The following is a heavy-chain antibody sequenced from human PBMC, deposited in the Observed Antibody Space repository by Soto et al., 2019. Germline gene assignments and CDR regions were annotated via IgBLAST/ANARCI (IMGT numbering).Heavy chain of an antibody. CDR1: GGSISSGGYY. D-gene: IGHD3-16*01. J-gene: IGHJ6*02. Sequence: SSETLSLTCTVSGGSISSGGYYWSWIRQHPGKGLEWIGYIYYSGSTYYNPSLERRLTLSVDTSKNQFSLNLSSVTAADTAVYSRARAMGDWGTYYYYYGFVVGGQGTTVTVSS. CDR2: IYYSGST. V-gene: IGHV4-61*08. CDR3: ARAMGDWGTYYYYYGFVV.